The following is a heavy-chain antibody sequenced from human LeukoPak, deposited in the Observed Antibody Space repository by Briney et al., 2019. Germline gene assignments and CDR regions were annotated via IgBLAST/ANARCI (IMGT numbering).Heavy chain of an antibody. CDR3: ARDRSFYPNYFYGLDV. CDR1: RASISTYY. V-gene: IGHV4-59*01. CDR2: AYYSGSA. D-gene: IGHD3-16*02. Sequence: SETLSLTCTVSRASISTYYWSWIRQPPGKGLEWIGYAYYSGSANYNPSLKSRVTISVDTSKNQFSLNLNSVTAADTAVYYCARDRSFYPNYFYGLDVWGQGTTVTVSS. J-gene: IGHJ6*02.